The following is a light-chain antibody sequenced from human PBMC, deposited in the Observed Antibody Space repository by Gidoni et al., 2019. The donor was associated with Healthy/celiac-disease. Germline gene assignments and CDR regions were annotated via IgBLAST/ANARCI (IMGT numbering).Light chain of an antibody. CDR3: QQSYSTPPEFT. CDR2: AAS. J-gene: IGKJ4*01. V-gene: IGKV1-39*01. CDR1: QSISSY. Sequence: IQITQSPSSLSASVGDRVTITCRASQSISSYLNWYQQKPGKAPKLMIYAASSLQSGVPSRFSGSGSGTDFNLTISRLQHEDFATYYCQQSYSTPPEFTFGGGTKVEIK.